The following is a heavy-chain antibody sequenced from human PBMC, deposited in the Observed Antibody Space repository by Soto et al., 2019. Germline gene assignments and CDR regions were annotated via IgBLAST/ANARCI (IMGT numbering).Heavy chain of an antibody. D-gene: IGHD3-10*01. V-gene: IGHV4-38-2*01. J-gene: IGHJ5*01. CDR1: ATPGAAGQY. CDR2: VHESGPT. CDR3: INSRGLSRADS. Sequence: SETLSLTCDVSATPGAAGQYWGWIRQPPGKGLEWLGCVHESGPTYYRPSLKSRLAISVDLSKGQVSLSLTSVTAADTARYYCINSRGLSRADSWGRGIVVTVS.